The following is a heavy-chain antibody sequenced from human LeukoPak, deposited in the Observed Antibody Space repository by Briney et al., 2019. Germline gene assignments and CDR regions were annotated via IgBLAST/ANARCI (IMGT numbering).Heavy chain of an antibody. J-gene: IGHJ4*02. CDR2: IYTSGST. D-gene: IGHD6-19*01. CDR1: SGSLSTYY. Sequence: SGTLSLTCTVSSGSLSTYYWNWIRQPAGKGLEWIGRIYTSGSTNYNPSLQSRVTMSVDASKNQFSLKLSSVTAADTAVYYCAREEYSSGWYSYYFDYWGQGTLVTVSS. CDR3: AREEYSSGWYSYYFDY. V-gene: IGHV4-4*07.